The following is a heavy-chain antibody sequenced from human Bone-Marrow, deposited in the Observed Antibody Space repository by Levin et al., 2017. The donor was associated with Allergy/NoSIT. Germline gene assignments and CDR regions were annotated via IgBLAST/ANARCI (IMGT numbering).Heavy chain of an antibody. CDR3: ARGIIGDVRVAHKEAFDV. CDR2: ISSSGSDM. D-gene: IGHD2-8*02. Sequence: PGGSLRLSCTVSGFTFSIYSINWVRQAPGKGLEWVSSISSSGSDMYYVDSVKGRFTISRDNAKNSLTLQMNSLRAEDTAVYYCARGIIGDVRVAHKEAFDVWGQGTMVTVSS. CDR1: GFTFSIYS. J-gene: IGHJ3*01. V-gene: IGHV3-21*01.